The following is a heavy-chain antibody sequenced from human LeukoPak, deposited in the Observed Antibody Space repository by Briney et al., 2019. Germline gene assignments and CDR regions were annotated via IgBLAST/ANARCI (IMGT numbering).Heavy chain of an antibody. V-gene: IGHV3-23*01. D-gene: IGHD2-2*01. CDR1: GFRFGDYA. Sequence: GGSLRLSCAASGFRFGDYAMSWVRQVPGKGLEWVSGITGSGGRTYHADSVKGRFTISRDNSKDTLSLDLNSLRPEDTGVYYCALNARYYYGFDVWGQGTTVTVSS. CDR2: ITGSGGRT. CDR3: ALNARYYYGFDV. J-gene: IGHJ6*02.